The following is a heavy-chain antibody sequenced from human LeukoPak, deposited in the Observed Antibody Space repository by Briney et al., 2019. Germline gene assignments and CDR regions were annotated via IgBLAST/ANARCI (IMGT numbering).Heavy chain of an antibody. V-gene: IGHV4-59*01. CDR1: GGSISTYF. D-gene: IGHD3-10*01. CDR3: ARSAPDTSGSYYNPQPFDY. J-gene: IGHJ4*02. CDR2: VYYSGST. Sequence: SETLSLTCTVSGGSISTYFGSWIRQPPGKGLEWIGCVYYSGSTNYNPSLKSRVTISVDTSKNQFSLKLTSVTAADTAVYYCARSAPDTSGSYYNPQPFDYWGQGTLVTVSS.